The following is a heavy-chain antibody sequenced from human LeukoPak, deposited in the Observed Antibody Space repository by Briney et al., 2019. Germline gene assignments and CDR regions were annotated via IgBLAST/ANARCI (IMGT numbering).Heavy chain of an antibody. CDR2: IYYSGST. CDR3: ARDEIYSNNWHGAFDI. Sequence: SETLSLTCTVSGGSISSYYWSWIRQPPGKGLEWIGYIYYSGSTNYNPSLKSRVTISVDTSKNQFSLKLSSVTAADTAVYYCARDEIYSNNWHGAFDIWGQGTMVTVSS. J-gene: IGHJ3*02. D-gene: IGHD6-13*01. V-gene: IGHV4-59*12. CDR1: GGSISSYY.